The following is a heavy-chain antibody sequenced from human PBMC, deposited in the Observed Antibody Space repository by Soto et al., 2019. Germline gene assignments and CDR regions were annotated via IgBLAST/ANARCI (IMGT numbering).Heavy chain of an antibody. D-gene: IGHD3-10*01. V-gene: IGHV3-30*18. CDR3: AKDRVLSMVRGVGSYLDH. J-gene: IGHJ4*02. CDR2: VSYDGSKK. Sequence: ESGGGVVQPGRSLRRSCVASRFTFSSYAMHWVRQAPAKGLEWLAVVSYDGSKKYYADSVKGRFTISRDNSKDTLYLQMDSLRAEDTAVYYCAKDRVLSMVRGVGSYLDHWGQGTLVTVSS. CDR1: RFTFSSYA.